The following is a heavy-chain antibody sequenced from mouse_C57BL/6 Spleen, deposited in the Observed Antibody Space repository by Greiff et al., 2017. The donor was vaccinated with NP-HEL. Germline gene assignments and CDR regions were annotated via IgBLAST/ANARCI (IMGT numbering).Heavy chain of an antibody. V-gene: IGHV3-1*01. D-gene: IGHD1-1*01. Sequence: VQLQQSGPGMVKPSQSLSLTCTVTGYSITSGYDWHWIRHFPGNKLEWMGYISYSGSTNYNPSLKSRISITHDTSKNHFFLKLNSVTTEDTATYYCARQEAYGPWYFDVWGTGTTVTVSS. J-gene: IGHJ1*03. CDR1: GYSITSGYD. CDR3: ARQEAYGPWYFDV. CDR2: ISYSGST.